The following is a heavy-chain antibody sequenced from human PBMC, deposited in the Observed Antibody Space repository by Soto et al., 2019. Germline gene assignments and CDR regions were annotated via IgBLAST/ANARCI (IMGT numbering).Heavy chain of an antibody. CDR1: GGSISSGDYY. D-gene: IGHD5-18*01. CDR3: ARGTRRRIQLWINWFDP. Sequence: SETLSLTCTVSGGSISSGDYYWSWIRQPPGKGLEWIGCIYYSGSTYYNPSLKSRVTISVDTSKNQFSLKLSSVTAADTAVYYCARGTRRRIQLWINWFDPWGQGTLVTVSS. CDR2: IYYSGST. J-gene: IGHJ5*02. V-gene: IGHV4-30-4*01.